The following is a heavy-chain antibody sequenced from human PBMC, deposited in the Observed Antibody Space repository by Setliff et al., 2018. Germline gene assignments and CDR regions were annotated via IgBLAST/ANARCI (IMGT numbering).Heavy chain of an antibody. Sequence: ASVKVSCKASGYSFTGYNLYWVRQAPGQGLEWMGWINPDSGGTKYARKFEDRVTMSRDTSINTGFMELNSLRSDDTAVYYCARVPRLEWLLPTFDSWGQGTLVTVSS. CDR1: GYSFTGYN. J-gene: IGHJ4*02. V-gene: IGHV1-2*02. CDR3: ARVPRLEWLLPTFDS. D-gene: IGHD3-3*01. CDR2: INPDSGGT.